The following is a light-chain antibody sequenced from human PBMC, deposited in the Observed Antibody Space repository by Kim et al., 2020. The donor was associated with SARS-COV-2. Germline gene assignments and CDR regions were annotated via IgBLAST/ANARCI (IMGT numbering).Light chain of an antibody. CDR2: EVS. CDR3: SSYAGSNNLV. CDR1: SSDVGGYNY. Sequence: GPSATSPCTGTSSDVGGYNYVSWYQQHPGKAPKLMIYEVSKRPSGVPDRFSGSKSGNTASLTVSGLQAEDEADYYCSSYAGSNNLVFGGGTQLTVL. V-gene: IGLV2-8*01. J-gene: IGLJ3*02.